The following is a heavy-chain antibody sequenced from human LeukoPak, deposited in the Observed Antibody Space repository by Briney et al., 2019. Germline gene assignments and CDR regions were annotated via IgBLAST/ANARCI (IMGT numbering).Heavy chain of an antibody. CDR2: ISAYNGNT. Sequence: ISAYNGNTNYAPKLQGRVTMTTDTSTSTAYMELRSLISYDTAVYYCARETRYSSGWYIDYWGQGTLVTVS. J-gene: IGHJ4*02. V-gene: IGHV1-18*01. CDR3: ARETRYSSGWYIDY. D-gene: IGHD6-19*01.